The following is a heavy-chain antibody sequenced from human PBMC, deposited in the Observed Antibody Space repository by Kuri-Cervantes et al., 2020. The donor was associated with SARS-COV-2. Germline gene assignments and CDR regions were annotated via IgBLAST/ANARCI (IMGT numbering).Heavy chain of an antibody. V-gene: IGHV4-34*01. CDR2: VNHRGST. J-gene: IGHJ4*02. CDR1: GESFSGYY. CDR3: ARDLYFYY. Sequence: SQILSLTCAFYGESFSGYYWNWIRQSPGKGLEWIGEVNHRGSTNYNPSLTSRVTISVDTSSKQFSLQLGSVTAADTAVYYCARDLYFYYWGQGTLVTVSS.